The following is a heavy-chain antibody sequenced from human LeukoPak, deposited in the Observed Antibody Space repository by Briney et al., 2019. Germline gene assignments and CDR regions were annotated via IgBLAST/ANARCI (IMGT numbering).Heavy chain of an antibody. CDR2: ISYDGSDK. J-gene: IGHJ3*02. V-gene: IGHV3-30*03. D-gene: IGHD3-22*01. Sequence: GRSLRLSCAASGFTISTYGMHWVRQAPGKGLELVALISYDGSDKYYADSVKGRFTISRDNSKNTLYLQMNSLRAEDTAVYYCARVLRDYDSRAYDAFDIWGQGTMVTVSS. CDR3: ARVLRDYDSRAYDAFDI. CDR1: GFTISTYG.